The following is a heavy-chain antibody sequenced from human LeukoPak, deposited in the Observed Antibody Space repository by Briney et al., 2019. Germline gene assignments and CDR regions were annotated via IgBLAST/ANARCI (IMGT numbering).Heavy chain of an antibody. D-gene: IGHD2/OR15-2a*01. CDR2: INSKNGDT. V-gene: IGHV1-2*02. J-gene: IGHJ4*02. CDR3: ARTRGSHISMAYLDY. CDR1: GYTFSDNF. Sequence: ASVKVSCKASGYTFSDNFMHWVRQSPGQGLEWMGWINSKNGDTNYAQKFQGRVTMTRDTSISTAYMELSSLRSDDTAVYYCARTRGSHISMAYLDYWGQGTLVTVSS.